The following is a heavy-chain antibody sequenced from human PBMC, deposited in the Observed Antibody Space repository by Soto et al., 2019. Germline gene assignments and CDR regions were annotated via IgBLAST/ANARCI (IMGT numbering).Heavy chain of an antibody. V-gene: IGHV1-2*02. D-gene: IGHD6-25*01. CDR2: IDPNTGDT. CDR1: GYTFTGFH. Sequence: ASVKVSCKASGYTFTGFHIFWVRQAPGRGLEWVGWIDPNTGDTSYAQNLQSRVTLTRDTSISTAYLELSSLRPDDTAVYYCATRLPSDFWGQGTPVTVSS. J-gene: IGHJ4*02. CDR3: ATRLPSDF.